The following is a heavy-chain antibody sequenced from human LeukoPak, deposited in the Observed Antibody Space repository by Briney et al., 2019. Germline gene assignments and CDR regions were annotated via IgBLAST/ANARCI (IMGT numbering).Heavy chain of an antibody. CDR2: INHDGSST. J-gene: IGHJ4*02. V-gene: IGHV3-74*01. CDR1: GFTFTTFW. D-gene: IGHD5-24*01. Sequence: GGSLRLSCATSGFTFTTFWMHWVRHAPGKGLVWVSRINHDGSSTNYADSVKGRFTISRDNSRNTVYLQMNSLRAEDTAVYYCAKDDRWLQFCCWGQGTLVTVS. CDR3: AKDDRWLQFCC.